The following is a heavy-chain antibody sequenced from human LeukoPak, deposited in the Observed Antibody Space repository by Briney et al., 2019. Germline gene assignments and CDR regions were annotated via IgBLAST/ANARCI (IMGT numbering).Heavy chain of an antibody. CDR2: IYYSGST. J-gene: IGHJ4*02. CDR3: ARYCSSTSCYSDY. V-gene: IGHV4-31*03. Sequence: SETLSLTCTVSGGSISSGGYYWSWTRQHPGKGLEWIGYIYYSGSTYYNPSLKSRVTISVDTSKNQFSLKLSSVTAADTAVYYCARYCSSTSCYSDYWGQGTLVTVSS. CDR1: GGSISSGGYY. D-gene: IGHD2-2*01.